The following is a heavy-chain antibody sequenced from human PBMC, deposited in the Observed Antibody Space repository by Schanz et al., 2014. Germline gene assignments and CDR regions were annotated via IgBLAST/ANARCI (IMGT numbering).Heavy chain of an antibody. Sequence: QVQLVQSGAEVKKPGASVKVSCKASGYTFTTYYIHWVRQAPGQGLEWMGKINPSSGTTRIAQNFQGRLTVTRDTSTNTVYVDLSSLRSEDAAMYYCARDCEAAAVCDYWGQGTLVTVSS. CDR3: ARDCEAAAVCDY. D-gene: IGHD6-13*01. J-gene: IGHJ4*02. CDR1: GYTFTTYY. V-gene: IGHV1-46*03. CDR2: INPSSGTT.